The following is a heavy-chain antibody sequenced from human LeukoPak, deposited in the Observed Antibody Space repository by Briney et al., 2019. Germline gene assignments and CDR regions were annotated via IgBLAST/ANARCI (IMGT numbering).Heavy chain of an antibody. V-gene: IGHV3-74*01. CDR2: INSDGSST. Sequence: PGGSLRLSCAASGFTFSSYWMHWVRQAPGKGLVWVSRINSDGSSTSYADSVKGRFTISRDNAKNTLYLQMNSLRAEDTAVYYCARVSSGYDDGYYFDYWGQGTLVTVSS. J-gene: IGHJ4*02. CDR1: GFTFSSYW. D-gene: IGHD5-12*01. CDR3: ARVSSGYDDGYYFDY.